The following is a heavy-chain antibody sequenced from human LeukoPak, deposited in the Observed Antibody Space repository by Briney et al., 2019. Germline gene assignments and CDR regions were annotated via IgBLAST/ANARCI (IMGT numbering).Heavy chain of an antibody. CDR3: ARDAYYYGSGLDY. CDR1: GGSISSGGYY. V-gene: IGHV4-30-2*01. D-gene: IGHD3-10*01. CDR2: IYHSGST. Sequence: PSETLSLTCTVSGGSISSGGYYWSWIRQPPGKGLEWIGYIYHSGSTYYNPSLKSRVTISVDRSKNQFSLKLSSVTAADTAVYYCARDAYYYGSGLDYWGQGTLVTVSS. J-gene: IGHJ4*02.